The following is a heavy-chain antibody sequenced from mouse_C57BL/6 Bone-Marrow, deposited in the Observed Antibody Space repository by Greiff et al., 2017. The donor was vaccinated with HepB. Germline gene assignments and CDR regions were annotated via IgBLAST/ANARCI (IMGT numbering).Heavy chain of an antibody. CDR1: GYTFTSYW. J-gene: IGHJ3*01. CDR2: IDPSDSYT. V-gene: IGHV1-59*01. D-gene: IGHD2-14*01. CDR3: ARLRDDVAY. Sequence: QVQLQQSGAELVRPGTSVKLSCKASGYTFTSYWMHWVKQRPGQGLEWIGVIDPSDSYTNYNQKFKGKATLTVDTSSSTAYMQLSSLTSEDSAVHYCARLRDDVAYWGQGTLVTVSA.